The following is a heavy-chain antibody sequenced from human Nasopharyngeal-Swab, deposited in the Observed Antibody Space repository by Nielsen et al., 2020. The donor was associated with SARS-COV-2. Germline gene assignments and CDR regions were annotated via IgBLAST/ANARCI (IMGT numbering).Heavy chain of an antibody. Sequence: GESLKISCVASGYSFRTYGMSWVRQAPGKGLEWVAAIVGSGDNSGSGGSTYYADPVKGRFTISRDNSKNTVSLQMNSLRADDTAVYYCAKDLRGPYFFWGQGTLVTVSS. D-gene: IGHD2/OR15-2a*01. J-gene: IGHJ4*02. V-gene: IGHV3-23*01. CDR2: IVGSGDNSGSGGST. CDR1: GYSFRTYG. CDR3: AKDLRGPYFF.